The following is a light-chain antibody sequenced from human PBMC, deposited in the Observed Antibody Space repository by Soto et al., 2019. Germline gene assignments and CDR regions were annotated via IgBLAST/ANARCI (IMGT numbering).Light chain of an antibody. V-gene: IGKV3-15*01. CDR1: QSISDT. J-gene: IGKJ1*01. CDR3: QQYNNWPPWT. Sequence: ELVMTQSPATLSVSPGGRATLSCRASQSISDTLAWYQQKPGQAPRLLIYGTSTRATGIPARFSGSGSGTEFTLTISSLQSEDFAVYYCQQYNNWPPWTFGQGTKVDIK. CDR2: GTS.